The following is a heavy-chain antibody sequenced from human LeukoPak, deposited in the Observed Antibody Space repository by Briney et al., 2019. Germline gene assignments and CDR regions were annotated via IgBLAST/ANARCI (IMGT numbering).Heavy chain of an antibody. D-gene: IGHD3-22*01. CDR1: GYTFTGYY. CDR3: ARDQVPNYSYERGWFDP. Sequence: GASVKVSCKASGYTFTGYYMHWVRQAPGQGLEWMGWINPSGGSTSYAQKFQGRVTMTRDTYTSTVYMDLSSLRSEDTAVYYCARDQVPNYSYERGWFDPWGQGTLVTVSS. V-gene: IGHV1-46*01. CDR2: INPSGGST. J-gene: IGHJ5*02.